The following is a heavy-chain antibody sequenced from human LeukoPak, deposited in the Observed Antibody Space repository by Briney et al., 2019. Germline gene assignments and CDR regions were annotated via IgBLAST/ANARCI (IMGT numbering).Heavy chain of an antibody. J-gene: IGHJ4*02. CDR2: ISGSGGST. D-gene: IGHD3-10*01. Sequence: GGSLRLSCAASGFTFSSYAMSWVRQAPGKGLEWVSAISGSGGSTYYADSVKGRFTISRDNSKNTLYLQMNSLRAEDTAVYYCAKLGLYGSGSYWDYWGQGTLVTVSS. CDR3: AKLGLYGSGSYWDY. V-gene: IGHV3-23*01. CDR1: GFTFSSYA.